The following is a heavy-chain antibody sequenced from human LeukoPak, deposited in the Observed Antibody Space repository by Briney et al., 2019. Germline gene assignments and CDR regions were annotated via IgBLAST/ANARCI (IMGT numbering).Heavy chain of an antibody. V-gene: IGHV4-39*02. CDR3: ARDSSSWSVSAFDI. CDR2: IYYSGST. CDR1: GGSISSSSYY. J-gene: IGHJ3*02. D-gene: IGHD6-13*01. Sequence: SETLSLTCTVSGGSISSSSYYWSWIRQPPGKGLEWIGSIYYSGSTYYNPSLKSRVTISVDTSKNQFSLKLSSVTAADTAVYYCARDSSSWSVSAFDIWGQGTMVTVSS.